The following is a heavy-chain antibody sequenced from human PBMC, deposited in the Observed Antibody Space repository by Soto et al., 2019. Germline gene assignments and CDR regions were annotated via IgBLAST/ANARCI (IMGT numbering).Heavy chain of an antibody. CDR1: GYSISSSY. J-gene: IGHJ4*03. Sequence: PYQSRSCTCIVCGYSISSSYRGWIRQSPGKGPEWRPSTYHAGTNFYNSSPKSRITISVDTSNIQFTLKLRSMSAADTAVYYCARAHVMVVAGSTCGYWGHGTMVTVCS. D-gene: IGHD6-19*01. CDR3: ARAHVMVVAGSTCGY. V-gene: IGHV4-38-2*02. CDR2: TYHAGTN.